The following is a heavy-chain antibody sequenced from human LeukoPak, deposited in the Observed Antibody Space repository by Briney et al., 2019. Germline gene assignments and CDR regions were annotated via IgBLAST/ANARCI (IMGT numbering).Heavy chain of an antibody. CDR3: ARVGSIAGPVHY. D-gene: IGHD6-6*01. J-gene: IGHJ4*02. V-gene: IGHV3-74*01. Sequence: GGSLRLSCAASGFTFSSYWMHWVRQAPGKGLVWVSRINSDGTSTNYADSVKDRFTISRDDAKNTLYLQMNSLRAEDTAVYYCARVGSIAGPVHYWGQGTQVTVSS. CDR2: INSDGTST. CDR1: GFTFSSYW.